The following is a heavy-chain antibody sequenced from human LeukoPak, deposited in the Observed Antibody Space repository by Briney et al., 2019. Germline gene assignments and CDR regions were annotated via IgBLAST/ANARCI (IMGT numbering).Heavy chain of an antibody. J-gene: IGHJ4*02. CDR2: ISYDGSNK. Sequence: GGSLRLSCAASGFTFSSYAMHWVRQAPGKGLEWVAVISYDGSNKYYADSVKGRFTISRDNSKNTLYLQMNSLRAEDTAVYYCARDTNRPLWGQGTLVTVSS. CDR3: ARDTNRPL. V-gene: IGHV3-30-3*01. CDR1: GFTFSSYA.